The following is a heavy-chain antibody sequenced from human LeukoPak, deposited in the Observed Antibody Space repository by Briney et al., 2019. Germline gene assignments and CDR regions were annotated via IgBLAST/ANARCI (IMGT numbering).Heavy chain of an antibody. Sequence: SETLSLTCAVYGGSFSGYYWSWIRQPPGKGLEWIGEINHSGSTNYNPSLKSRVTISVDTSKNQFSLKLSSVTAADTAVYYCARAHVDTAMAADYWGQGTLVTVSS. D-gene: IGHD5-18*01. CDR1: GGSFSGYY. V-gene: IGHV4-34*01. CDR3: ARAHVDTAMAADY. J-gene: IGHJ4*02. CDR2: INHSGST.